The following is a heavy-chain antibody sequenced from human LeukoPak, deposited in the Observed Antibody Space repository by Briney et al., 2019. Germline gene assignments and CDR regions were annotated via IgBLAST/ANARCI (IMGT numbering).Heavy chain of an antibody. V-gene: IGHV4-59*08. Sequence: SETLSLTCSVSGGSFSNDYWNWIRQAPGKGLEWIGYIDDSGNTNFNPSLKSRVSIFVDTSKKHFSLKLTSVTAADSAVYYCARGRATSYNYCSEPWGQGTQVSVSS. CDR3: ARGRATSYNYCSEP. CDR1: GGSFSNDY. J-gene: IGHJ5*02. D-gene: IGHD3-9*01. CDR2: IDDSGNT.